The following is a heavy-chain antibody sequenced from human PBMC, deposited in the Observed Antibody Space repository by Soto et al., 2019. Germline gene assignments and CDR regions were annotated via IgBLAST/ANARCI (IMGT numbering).Heavy chain of an antibody. V-gene: IGHV3-7*04. CDR1: GFTLSSYW. J-gene: IGHJ3*02. CDR3: ARESLDAFDI. Sequence: EVQLVESGGGLVQPGGSLRLSCAASGFTLSSYWMSWVRQAPGKGLEWVANIKQDGSEKYDVDSVKGRFTISRDNAKNSLYLQMNSLRAEDTAVYYCARESLDAFDIWGQGTMVTVSS. CDR2: IKQDGSEK.